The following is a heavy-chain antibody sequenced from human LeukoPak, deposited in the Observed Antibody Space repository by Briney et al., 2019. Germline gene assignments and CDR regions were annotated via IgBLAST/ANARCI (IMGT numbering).Heavy chain of an antibody. CDR1: GGSISSGGYY. Sequence: PSETLSLTCTVSGGSISSGGYYWSWIRQHPGKGLEWIGYIYYSGSTYYNPSLKSRVTISVDTSKSQFSLKLSSVTAADTAVYYCARGSVVPATLFDYWGQGTLVTVSS. CDR3: ARGSVVPATLFDY. V-gene: IGHV4-31*03. CDR2: IYYSGST. J-gene: IGHJ4*02. D-gene: IGHD2-2*01.